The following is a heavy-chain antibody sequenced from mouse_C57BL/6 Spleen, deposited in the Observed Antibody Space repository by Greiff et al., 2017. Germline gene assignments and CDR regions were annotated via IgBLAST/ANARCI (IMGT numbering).Heavy chain of an antibody. CDR2: IDPEDGDT. CDR1: GFNIKDYY. D-gene: IGHD1-1*01. Sequence: VQLQQSGAELVRPGASVKLSCTASGFNIKDYYMHWVKQRPEQGLEWIGRIDPEDGDTEYAPKFQGKATMTADTSSNTSYLQLSSLTSEDTAVYYCTRLTVVATHFDYWGQGTTLTVSS. J-gene: IGHJ2*01. CDR3: TRLTVVATHFDY. V-gene: IGHV14-1*01.